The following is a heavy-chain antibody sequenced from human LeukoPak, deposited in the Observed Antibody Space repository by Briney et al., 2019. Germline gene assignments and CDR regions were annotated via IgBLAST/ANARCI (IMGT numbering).Heavy chain of an antibody. V-gene: IGHV1-18*01. CDR2: ISAYNGNT. CDR3: ARGLVPAAICWWFDP. J-gene: IGHJ5*02. D-gene: IGHD2-2*02. Sequence: GASVKVSCKASGYTFTSYGISWVRQAPGQGLESMGWISAYNGNTNYAQKLQGRVTMTTDTSTSTAYMELRSLRSDDTAVYYCARGLVPAAICWWFDPWGQGTLVTVSS. CDR1: GYTFTSYG.